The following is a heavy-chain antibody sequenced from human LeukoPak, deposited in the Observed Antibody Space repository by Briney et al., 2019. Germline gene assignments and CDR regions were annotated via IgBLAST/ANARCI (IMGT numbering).Heavy chain of an antibody. V-gene: IGHV3-21*01. D-gene: IGHD1-26*01. CDR3: ARDLGWELPHDAFDI. CDR1: GFTFSSYS. Sequence: GGSLRLSCAASGFTFSSYSMNWVRQAPGKGVEWVSSISSSSSYIYYADSVKGRFTISRDNAKNSLYLQMNSLRAEDTAVYYCARDLGWELPHDAFDIWGQGTMVTVSS. J-gene: IGHJ3*02. CDR2: ISSSSSYI.